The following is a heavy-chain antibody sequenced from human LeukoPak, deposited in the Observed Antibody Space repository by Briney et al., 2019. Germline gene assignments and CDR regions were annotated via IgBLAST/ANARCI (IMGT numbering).Heavy chain of an antibody. D-gene: IGHD6-19*01. J-gene: IGHJ4*02. CDR1: GGTFSSYA. V-gene: IGHV1-69*13. Sequence: SVKVSCKASGGTFSSYAISWVRQAPGQGLEWMGGITPIFGTANYAQKFQGRVTITADESTSTAYMELSSLRSEDTAVYYCARGSSVAGHFDYWGQGTLVTVSS. CDR3: ARGSSVAGHFDY. CDR2: ITPIFGTA.